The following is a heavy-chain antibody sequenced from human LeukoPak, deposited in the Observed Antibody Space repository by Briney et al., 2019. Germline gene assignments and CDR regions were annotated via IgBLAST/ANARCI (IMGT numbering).Heavy chain of an antibody. J-gene: IGHJ4*02. CDR3: ARGPVAARHPFNY. D-gene: IGHD6-6*01. CDR1: GGSFSGYY. V-gene: IGHV4-34*01. CDR2: INHSGST. Sequence: SETLSLTCAVYGGSFSGYYWSWIRQPPGKGLEWIGEINHSGSTNYNPSLKSRVTISVDTSKNQFSLKLSSVTAADTAVYYCARGPVAARHPFNYWGQGTLVTVSS.